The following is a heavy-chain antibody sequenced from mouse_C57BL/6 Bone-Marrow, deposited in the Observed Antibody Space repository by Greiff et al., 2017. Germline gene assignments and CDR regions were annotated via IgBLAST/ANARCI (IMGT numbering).Heavy chain of an antibody. D-gene: IGHD1-1*01. CDR1: GFTFSSYA. Sequence: EVMLVESGEGLVKPGGSLKLSCAASGFTFSSYAMSWVRQTPEKRLEWVAYISSGGDYIYYADTVKGRFTISRDNARNTLYLQMSSLKSEDTAMYYCTRDHYYGSSYSYFDVWGTGTTVTVSS. J-gene: IGHJ1*03. V-gene: IGHV5-9-1*02. CDR3: TRDHYYGSSYSYFDV. CDR2: ISSGGDYI.